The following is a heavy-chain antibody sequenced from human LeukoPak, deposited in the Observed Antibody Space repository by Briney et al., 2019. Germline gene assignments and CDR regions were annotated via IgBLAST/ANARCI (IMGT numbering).Heavy chain of an antibody. D-gene: IGHD3-22*01. CDR3: AREWLLQHGMDV. CDR1: GGTFSSYA. V-gene: IGHV1-69*01. Sequence: SVKVSCKASGGTFSSYAISWVRQAPGQGLEWMGGIIPIFGTANYAQKFQGRVTITADESTSTAYMELSSLRSEDTAVYYCAREWLLQHGMDVWGQGTTVTVSS. J-gene: IGHJ6*02. CDR2: IIPIFGTA.